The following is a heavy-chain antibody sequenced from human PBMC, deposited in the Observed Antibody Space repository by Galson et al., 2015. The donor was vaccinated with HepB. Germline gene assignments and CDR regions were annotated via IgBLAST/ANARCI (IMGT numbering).Heavy chain of an antibody. J-gene: IGHJ5*02. CDR3: ARLGAIKFDP. V-gene: IGHV4-34*01. D-gene: IGHD1-26*01. CDR1: GGSFSGYY. Sequence: LSLTCAVYGGSFSGYYWSWIRQSPGKGLEWIGEINHSGSTNYNPSLKSRVTISVDTSKNQFSLKLSSVTAADTAVYYCARLGAIKFDPWGQGTLVTVSS. CDR2: INHSGST.